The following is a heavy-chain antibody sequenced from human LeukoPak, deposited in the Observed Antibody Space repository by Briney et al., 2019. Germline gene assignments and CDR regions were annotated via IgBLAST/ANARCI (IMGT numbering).Heavy chain of an antibody. CDR1: GGTFSSYA. D-gene: IGHD3-22*01. CDR2: IIPIFGTA. Sequence: TVKVSCKASGGTFSSYAISWVRQAPGQGLEWMGGIIPIFGTANYAQKFQGRVTITADESTSTAYMELSSLRSEDTAVYYCARGSYYYDSSGYYYPLDYWGQGTLVTVSS. CDR3: ARGSYYYDSSGYYYPLDY. V-gene: IGHV1-69*13. J-gene: IGHJ4*02.